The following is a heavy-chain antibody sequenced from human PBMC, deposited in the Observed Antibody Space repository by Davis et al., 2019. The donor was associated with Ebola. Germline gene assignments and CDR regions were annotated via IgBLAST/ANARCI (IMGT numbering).Heavy chain of an antibody. J-gene: IGHJ4*02. Sequence: PGGSLRLSCAASGFTFSDYYMSWIRQAPGKGLEWVSYISSSGSTIYYADSVKGRFTISRDNAKNSLYLQMNSLKTEDTAVYYCNYGDPRKLDYWGQGTLVTVSS. D-gene: IGHD4-17*01. CDR3: NYGDPRKLDY. CDR1: GFTFSDYY. V-gene: IGHV3-11*01. CDR2: ISSSGSTI.